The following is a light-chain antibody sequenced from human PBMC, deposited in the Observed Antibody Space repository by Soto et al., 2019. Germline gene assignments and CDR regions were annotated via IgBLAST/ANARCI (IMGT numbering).Light chain of an antibody. CDR2: RND. J-gene: IGLJ3*02. Sequence: QSVLTQPPSASGTPGQRVTISCSGSSSNTGSNTVNWYQHLPGTAPKLLIYRNDQRPSGVSDRFSGSKSGTSASLAISGLQSEDEADYYCAAWHDSLNGWVFGGGTKLTVL. V-gene: IGLV1-44*01. CDR1: SSNTGSNT. CDR3: AAWHDSLNGWV.